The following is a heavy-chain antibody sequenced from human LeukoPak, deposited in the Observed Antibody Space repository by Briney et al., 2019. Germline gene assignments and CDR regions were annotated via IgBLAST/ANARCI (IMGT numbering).Heavy chain of an antibody. CDR3: ARGGNSSTWYEFDY. D-gene: IGHD6-13*01. J-gene: IGHJ4*02. CDR2: IYGVSGT. CDR1: GFAVSTKY. V-gene: IGHV3-53*01. Sequence: GGSLRLSCAASGFAVSTKYMSWVRQAPGKGLEWVSLIYGVSGTYYADSVKGRFTISRDNSKNTLYLQMNNLRAEDTAVYYCARGGNSSTWYEFDYWGQGTLVTVSS.